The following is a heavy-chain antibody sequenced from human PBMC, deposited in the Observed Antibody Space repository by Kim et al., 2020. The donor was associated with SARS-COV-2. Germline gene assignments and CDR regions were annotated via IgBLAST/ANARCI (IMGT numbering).Heavy chain of an antibody. CDR2: ISSSGSTI. V-gene: IGHV3-48*03. J-gene: IGHJ5*02. CDR3: AMEVGWGSSSNWFDP. D-gene: IGHD6-13*01. CDR1: GFTFSSYE. Sequence: GGSLRLSCAASGFTFSSYEMNWVRQAPGKGLEWVSYISSSGSTIYYADSVKGRFTISRDNAKNSLYLQMNSLRAEDTAVYYCAMEVGWGSSSNWFDPWGQGTLVTVSS.